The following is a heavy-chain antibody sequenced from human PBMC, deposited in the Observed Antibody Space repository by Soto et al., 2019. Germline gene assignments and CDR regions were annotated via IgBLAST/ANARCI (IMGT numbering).Heavy chain of an antibody. Sequence: GESLKISCKGSGYTFTNYSIGWVRQMPGKGLEWMGMIYPGDSDTRYSPSFQGQVTISADKSIGTAYLQWSSLKASDTAIYYCARNKIEGYYYGMDVWGQGTTVTVSS. CDR3: ARNKIEGYYYGMDV. CDR1: GYTFTNYS. J-gene: IGHJ6*02. V-gene: IGHV5-51*01. CDR2: IYPGDSDT.